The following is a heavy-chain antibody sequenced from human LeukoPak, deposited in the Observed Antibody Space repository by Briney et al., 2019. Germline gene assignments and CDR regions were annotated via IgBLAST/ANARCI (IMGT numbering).Heavy chain of an antibody. V-gene: IGHV3-33*01. Sequence: GGSLRLSCAASGFTFSTYGMEWVRQAPGKGLEWVAVIWYDGSNKYYADSVKGRFTISRDNSNNMLYLQMNSLRVEDTAVYYCARVVGTARIDYGMDVWGQGTTVTVSS. J-gene: IGHJ6*02. CDR1: GFTFSTYG. CDR2: IWYDGSNK. CDR3: ARVVGTARIDYGMDV. D-gene: IGHD1-14*01.